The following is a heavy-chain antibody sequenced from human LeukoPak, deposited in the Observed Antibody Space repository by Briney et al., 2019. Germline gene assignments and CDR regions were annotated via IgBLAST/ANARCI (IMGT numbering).Heavy chain of an antibody. J-gene: IGHJ5*02. Sequence: GGSLRLSCAASGFTFSSYGMHWVRQAPGKGLEWVAVISYDGSNKYYADSVKGRFTISRDNSKNTLYLQMNSLRAEDTAVYYCARDGLMVRGVIFNWFDPWGQGTLVIVPS. D-gene: IGHD3-10*01. CDR1: GFTFSSYG. CDR2: ISYDGSNK. CDR3: ARDGLMVRGVIFNWFDP. V-gene: IGHV3-30*19.